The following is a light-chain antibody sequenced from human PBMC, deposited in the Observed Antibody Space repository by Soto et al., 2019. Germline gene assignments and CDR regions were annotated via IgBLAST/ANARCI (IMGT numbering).Light chain of an antibody. V-gene: IGKV1-39*01. CDR2: AAS. CDR1: QSISYY. J-gene: IGKJ1*01. CDR3: QPSYSTPRT. Sequence: DIQMTQSPSSLSASVGDRVTITCRASQSISYYLNWYQQKPGKAPKLLIYAASSLQSGVPSRFSGSGSGTDFTLTISSLQPEDFATYYCQPSYSTPRTFGQGTKVEIK.